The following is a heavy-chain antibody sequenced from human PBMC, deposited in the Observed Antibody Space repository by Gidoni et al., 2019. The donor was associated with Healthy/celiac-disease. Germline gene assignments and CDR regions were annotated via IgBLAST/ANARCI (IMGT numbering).Heavy chain of an antibody. D-gene: IGHD1-26*01. Sequence: QVQLQESGPGLTKPSETLSLTCTVSGGSISSYYWSWIRQPPGKGLEWIGYIYYSGSTNYNPSLKSRVTISVDTSKNQFSLKLSSVTAADTAVYYCARGAGSYSEMGYWGQGTLVTVSS. J-gene: IGHJ4*02. CDR2: IYYSGST. V-gene: IGHV4-59*01. CDR3: ARGAGSYSEMGY. CDR1: GGSISSYY.